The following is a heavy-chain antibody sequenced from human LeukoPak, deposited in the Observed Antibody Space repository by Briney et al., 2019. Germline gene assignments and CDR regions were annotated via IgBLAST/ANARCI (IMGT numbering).Heavy chain of an antibody. CDR1: GGSIGTYY. J-gene: IGHJ2*01. D-gene: IGHD6-19*01. V-gene: IGHV4-59*01. Sequence: PSETLSLTCSVSGGSIGTYYWNWMRQSPGKGREGMGYIYYSGSTKYSPSLKSRVTISVDTSKNQFSLKLSSVTAADTAVYYCARDGVAVAPTGSNWYFDLWGRGRLVTVSS. CDR2: IYYSGST. CDR3: ARDGVAVAPTGSNWYFDL.